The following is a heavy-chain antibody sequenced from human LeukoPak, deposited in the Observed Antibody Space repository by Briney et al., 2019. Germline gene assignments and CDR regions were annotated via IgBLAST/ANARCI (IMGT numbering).Heavy chain of an antibody. CDR1: GFTFSSYE. D-gene: IGHD1-26*01. CDR2: ISSSGSTI. V-gene: IGHV3-48*03. J-gene: IGHJ3*02. CDR3: ARALEKWELPYLDDAFDI. Sequence: GGSLRLSCAASGFTFSSYEMNWVRQAPGKGLEWVSYISSSGSTIYYADSVKGRFTISRDNAKNSLYLQMNSLRAEDTAVYYCARALEKWELPYLDDAFDIWGQGTMVTVSS.